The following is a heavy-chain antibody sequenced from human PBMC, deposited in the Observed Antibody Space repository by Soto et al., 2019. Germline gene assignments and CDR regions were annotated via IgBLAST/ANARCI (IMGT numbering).Heavy chain of an antibody. D-gene: IGHD7-27*01. J-gene: IGHJ6*02. Sequence: QVQLVQSGAEVKKPGASVKVSCKASGYTFTGYYMHWVRQAPGQGLEWMGWINPNSGGTNYAQKFRGWVTMTRDTSISTAYMELSRLRSDDTAVYYCAREAGDGPNYYYGMDVWGQGTTVTVSS. CDR3: AREAGDGPNYYYGMDV. V-gene: IGHV1-2*04. CDR1: GYTFTGYY. CDR2: INPNSGGT.